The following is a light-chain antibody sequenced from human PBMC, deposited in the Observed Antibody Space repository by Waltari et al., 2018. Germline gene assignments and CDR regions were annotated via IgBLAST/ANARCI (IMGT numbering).Light chain of an antibody. CDR1: SSDVGGYNY. Sequence: QSALTQPRSVSGSPGRPVTIPCTGTSSDVGGYNYVAWYQHNPGKAPKLIIYDATKRSSGVPDRVSGSKSDNTASLTISGLQAGDEADYYCCSYAGSITFWVFGGGTKLTVL. CDR3: CSYAGSITFWV. J-gene: IGLJ3*02. V-gene: IGLV2-11*01. CDR2: DAT.